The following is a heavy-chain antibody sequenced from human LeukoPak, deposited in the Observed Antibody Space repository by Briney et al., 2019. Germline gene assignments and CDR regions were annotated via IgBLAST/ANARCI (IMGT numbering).Heavy chain of an antibody. CDR3: ARDRLVIRFFDY. D-gene: IGHD3-9*01. CDR1: GFTFSSYS. V-gene: IGHV3-21*01. CDR2: ISSSSSYI. J-gene: IGHJ4*02. Sequence: GGSLRLSCAASGFTFSSYSMNWVRKAPGKGLEWVSSISSSSSYIYYADSVKGRFTISRDNAKNSLYLQMHSLRAEDTAVYYCARDRLVIRFFDYWGQGNLVTVSS.